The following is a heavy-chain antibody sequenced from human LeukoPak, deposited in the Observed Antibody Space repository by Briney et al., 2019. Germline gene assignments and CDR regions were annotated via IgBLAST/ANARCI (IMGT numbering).Heavy chain of an antibody. Sequence: PSXTLSLTCTVSGGSISSYYWSWIRQPPGKGLEWIGYIYYSGSTNYNPSLKSRVTISVETSKNQFSLKLSSVTAADTAVYYCARHYYDSSGYYDYWYFDLWGRGTLVTVSS. J-gene: IGHJ2*01. CDR2: IYYSGST. CDR1: GGSISSYY. V-gene: IGHV4-59*01. CDR3: ARHYYDSSGYYDYWYFDL. D-gene: IGHD3-22*01.